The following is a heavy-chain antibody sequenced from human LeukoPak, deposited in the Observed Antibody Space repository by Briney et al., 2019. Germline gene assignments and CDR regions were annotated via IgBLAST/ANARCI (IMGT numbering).Heavy chain of an antibody. V-gene: IGHV3-48*03. CDR2: ISRSGSSI. D-gene: IGHD3-10*01. Sequence: PGGSLRLSCAASGFTFSNYEINWVRQAPGKGLEWVSYISRSGSSIYYADSVKGRFTISRDNAKNSLYLQLNSLRAEDTAVYYCASLGGAWFFDYWGQGTLVTVSS. CDR1: GFTFSNYE. CDR3: ASLGGAWFFDY. J-gene: IGHJ4*02.